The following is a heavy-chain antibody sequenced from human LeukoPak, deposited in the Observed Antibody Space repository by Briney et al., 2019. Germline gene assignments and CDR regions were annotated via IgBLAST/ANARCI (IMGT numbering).Heavy chain of an antibody. D-gene: IGHD3-10*01. J-gene: IGHJ4*02. CDR2: ICFSRTT. Sequence: SETLSLTCTVSGGSISSSDSYWAWGRQPPGKGLEWIGSICFSRTTYYNPSLKSRVTMSIDTSKNHFSLKVASVTAADTAVYYCGRHFPETGRDEQPLEYWGQGSLFTVSS. V-gene: IGHV4-39*01. CDR1: GGSISSSDSY. CDR3: GRHFPETGRDEQPLEY.